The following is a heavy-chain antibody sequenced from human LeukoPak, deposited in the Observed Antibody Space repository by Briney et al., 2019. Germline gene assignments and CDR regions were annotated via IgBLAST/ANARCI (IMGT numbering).Heavy chain of an antibody. CDR3: ARLASKYGYKWYFDN. Sequence: SEALCLTGAVRRGSTNSGYWGSIRQTPGKRLEWIGFIDYSGSSNYNTPLRSRLTLSLDTPKNRFCLELNSVPAADTAVYYCARLASKYGYKWYFDNWGQGTLVTVSS. D-gene: IGHD5-24*01. CDR1: RGSTNSGY. CDR2: IDYSGSS. J-gene: IGHJ4*02. V-gene: IGHV4-59*08.